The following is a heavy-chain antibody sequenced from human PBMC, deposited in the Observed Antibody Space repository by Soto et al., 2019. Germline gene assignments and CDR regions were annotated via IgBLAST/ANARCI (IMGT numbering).Heavy chain of an antibody. D-gene: IGHD6-6*01. V-gene: IGHV1-18*04. Sequence: QVQLVQSGAEVKKPGASVKVSCKASGYTFTSYGISWVRQAPGQGLEWMGWISAYNGNTNYAQKLQGRVTMTTDTSTSTADMELRSLRSDDTAVYYCARDGWSGSIAARLGGYYDYGMDFWGQGTTVTVSS. CDR2: ISAYNGNT. CDR3: ARDGWSGSIAARLGGYYDYGMDF. J-gene: IGHJ6*02. CDR1: GYTFTSYG.